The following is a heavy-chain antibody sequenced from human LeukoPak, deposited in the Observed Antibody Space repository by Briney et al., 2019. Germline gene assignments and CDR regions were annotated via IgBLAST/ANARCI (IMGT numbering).Heavy chain of an antibody. J-gene: IGHJ5*02. D-gene: IGHD3-10*01. V-gene: IGHV1-2*02. CDR1: GYTFTGYY. Sequence: GASVKVSCKASGYTFTGYYMRWVRQAPGQGLEWKGWINPNSSGTNYAQKFQGRVTMTRDTSISTAYMELSRLRSDDTAVYYCARADSIVWFGELSFDPWGQGTLVTVSS. CDR2: INPNSSGT. CDR3: ARADSIVWFGELSFDP.